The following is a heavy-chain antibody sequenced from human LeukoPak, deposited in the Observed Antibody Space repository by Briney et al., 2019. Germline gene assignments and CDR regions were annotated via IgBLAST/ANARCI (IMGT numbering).Heavy chain of an antibody. CDR2: IYYSGST. D-gene: IGHD3-22*01. V-gene: IGHV4-59*01. CDR1: GGSISNYY. Sequence: SETLSLTCTVSGGSISNYYWSWIRQPPGKGLEGIGYIYYSGSTKYNTSLKSRVTISLDTSKNQFSLKLTSVTAADTAMYYCARALGYYDYWGQGTLVTVSS. CDR3: ARALGYYDY. J-gene: IGHJ4*02.